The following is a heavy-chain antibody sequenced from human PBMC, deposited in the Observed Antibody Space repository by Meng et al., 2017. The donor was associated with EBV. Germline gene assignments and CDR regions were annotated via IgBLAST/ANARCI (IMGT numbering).Heavy chain of an antibody. D-gene: IGHD5-18*01. V-gene: IGHV4-39*07. J-gene: IGHJ4*02. CDR2: IHYSRST. CDR1: GCSISGNNYY. CDR3: ARADVDTAMVNPKLSFDY. Sequence: QEWGPGLVKRSEIMSLPCSVSGCSISGNNYYWSWIRQPAGQGLEWSGSIHYSRSTYYCPSLKSRVTMSGDTTTRQFSLRLSSVTATGTGAYYCARADVDTAMVNPKLSFDYWGQGTLVTVSS.